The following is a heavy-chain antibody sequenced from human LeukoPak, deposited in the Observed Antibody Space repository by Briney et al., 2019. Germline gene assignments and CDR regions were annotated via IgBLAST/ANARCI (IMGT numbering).Heavy chain of an antibody. Sequence: GGSLRLSCAASGFTFSNYAMSWVRQAPGEGLEWVSSISGSGTGTYFADSVKGRFTISRDNSKNTLYLQMNSLRAEDTAVYYCARTSDYRFEYWGQGTLVTVSS. CDR2: ISGSGTGT. V-gene: IGHV3-23*01. CDR1: GFTFSNYA. J-gene: IGHJ4*02. CDR3: ARTSDYRFEY. D-gene: IGHD3/OR15-3a*01.